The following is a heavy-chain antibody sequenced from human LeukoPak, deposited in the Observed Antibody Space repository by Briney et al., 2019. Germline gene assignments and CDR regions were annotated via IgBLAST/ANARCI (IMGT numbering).Heavy chain of an antibody. CDR3: ARAGDILTGYYKGLEGAFDI. J-gene: IGHJ3*02. Sequence: SENLSLTCTVSGGSISSYYWSWIRQPAGKGLEWIGRIYTSGSTNYNPSLKSRVTMSVDTSKNQFSLKLSSVTAADTAVYYCARAGDILTGYYKGLEGAFDIWGQGTMVTVSS. D-gene: IGHD3-9*01. CDR2: IYTSGST. V-gene: IGHV4-4*07. CDR1: GGSISSYY.